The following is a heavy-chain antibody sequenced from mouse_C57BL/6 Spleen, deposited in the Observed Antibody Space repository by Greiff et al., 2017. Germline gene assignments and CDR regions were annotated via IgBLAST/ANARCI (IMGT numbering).Heavy chain of an antibody. CDR1: GYTFTSYW. Sequence: QVQLQQSGTELVKPGASVKLSCKASGYTFTSYWMHWVKQRPGQGLEWIGNINPSTGGTNYNEKFKSKGTLTVDKSSSTAYMQLSSLTSEDSAVYYCAKGIYDGYYERFAYWGQGTLVTVSA. CDR2: INPSTGGT. D-gene: IGHD2-3*01. J-gene: IGHJ3*01. V-gene: IGHV1-53*01. CDR3: AKGIYDGYYERFAY.